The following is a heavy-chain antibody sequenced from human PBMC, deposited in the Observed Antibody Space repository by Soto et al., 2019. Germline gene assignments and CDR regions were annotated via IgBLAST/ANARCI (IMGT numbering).Heavy chain of an antibody. D-gene: IGHD3-22*01. CDR1: GGSISSGGYS. V-gene: IGHV4-30-2*01. CDR3: CRVPYYDSSIPDY. Sequence: SENLSLTCAVSGGSISSGGYSWSWIRQPPGKGVEWIQDSCQSGSSNSIPSLNRRVTLSVDRPNIHAARKRSSGTAAHRAVYYCCRVPYYDSSIPDYWAQAALVTVSS. CDR2: SCQSGSS. J-gene: IGHJ4*02.